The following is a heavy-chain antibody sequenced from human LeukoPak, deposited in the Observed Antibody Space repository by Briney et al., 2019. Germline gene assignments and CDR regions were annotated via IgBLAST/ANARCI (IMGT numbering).Heavy chain of an antibody. CDR1: GFTFSSYS. CDR3: ARDRTFLVRGDYTAEYFQH. V-gene: IGHV3-21*01. D-gene: IGHD3-10*02. CDR2: ISSSSSSYI. Sequence: GGSLRLSCAASGFTFSSYSMNWVRQAPGKGLEWVSSISSSSSSYIYYADSVKRRFTISRDNAKNSLYLQMNSLRAEDTAVYYCARDRTFLVRGDYTAEYFQHWGQGTLVTVSS. J-gene: IGHJ1*01.